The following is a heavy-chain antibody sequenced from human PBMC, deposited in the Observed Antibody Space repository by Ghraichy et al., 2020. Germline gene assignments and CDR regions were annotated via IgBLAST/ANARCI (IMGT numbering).Heavy chain of an antibody. D-gene: IGHD6-19*01. J-gene: IGHJ6*02. CDR2: IRSKAYGGTT. V-gene: IGHV3-49*03. CDR1: GFTFGDYA. CDR3: TGGGWPQFYYYYGMDV. Sequence: GGSLRLSCTASGFTFGDYAMSWFRQAPGKGLEWVGFIRSKAYGGTTEYAASVKGRFTISRDDSKSIAYLQMNSLKTEDTAVYYCTGGGWPQFYYYYGMDVWGQGTTVTVSS.